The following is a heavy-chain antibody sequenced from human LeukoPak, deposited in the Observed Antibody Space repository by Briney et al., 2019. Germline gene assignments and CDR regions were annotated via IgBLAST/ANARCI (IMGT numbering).Heavy chain of an antibody. D-gene: IGHD1-26*01. Sequence: SVTVSCKASGSTFSSYAISWVRQAPGQGLEWMGGIIPIFGTANYAQKFQGRVTMTEDTSTDTAYMELSSLRSEDTAVYYCATESYSGSYLYAFDIWGQGTMVTVSS. CDR1: GSTFSSYA. V-gene: IGHV1-69*06. J-gene: IGHJ3*02. CDR2: IIPIFGTA. CDR3: ATESYSGSYLYAFDI.